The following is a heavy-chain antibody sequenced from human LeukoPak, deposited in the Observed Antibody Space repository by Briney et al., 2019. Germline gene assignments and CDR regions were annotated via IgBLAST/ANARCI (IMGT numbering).Heavy chain of an antibody. CDR1: GYTFTSYG. CDR2: ISAYNSNT. CDR3: ARDFLSGSYYRGAFDI. D-gene: IGHD1-26*01. J-gene: IGHJ3*02. Sequence: ASVKVSCKASGYTFTSYGISWVRQAPGQGLEWMGWISAYNSNTNYAQKLQGRVTMTTDTSTSTAYMELRSLRSDDTAVYYCARDFLSGSYYRGAFDIWGQGTMVTVSS. V-gene: IGHV1-18*01.